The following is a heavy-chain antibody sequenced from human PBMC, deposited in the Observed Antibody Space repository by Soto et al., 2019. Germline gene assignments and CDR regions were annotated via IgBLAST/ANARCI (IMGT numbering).Heavy chain of an antibody. D-gene: IGHD6-6*01. CDR2: TYYRSKWYN. CDR3: ARVPRIEARRDGDY. CDR1: WDSVSSNSAA. Sequence: SQTLSLTWAISWDSVSSNSAAWNWIRQSPSRGLEWLGRTYYRSKWYNDYAVSVKSRITINPDTSKNQFSLQLNSVTPEDTAVYYCARVPRIEARRDGDYWGQGKLFTVSS. V-gene: IGHV6-1*01. J-gene: IGHJ4*02.